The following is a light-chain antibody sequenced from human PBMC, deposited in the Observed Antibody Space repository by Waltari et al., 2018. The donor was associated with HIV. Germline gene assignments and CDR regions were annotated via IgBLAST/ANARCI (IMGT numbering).Light chain of an antibody. CDR3: QQYFFPPRFT. CDR2: WAS. CDR1: RTLLYSSNNKNY. Sequence: DIVLTQSPDSLVVSLGERATINCKSSRTLLYSSNNKNYLAWYQLKPGQTPKLLFYWASTRESGVPHRFTASGSRTDFALTITNLQAEDVAVYYCQQYFFPPRFTFGQGTKLQI. J-gene: IGKJ2*01. V-gene: IGKV4-1*01.